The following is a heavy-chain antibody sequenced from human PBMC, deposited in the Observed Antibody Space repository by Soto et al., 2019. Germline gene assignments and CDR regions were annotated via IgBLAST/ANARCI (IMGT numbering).Heavy chain of an antibody. CDR3: ARDSVVTAIYGMDV. D-gene: IGHD2-21*02. CDR2: IKQDGSEK. V-gene: IGHV3-7*01. CDR1: GFTFSSYW. Sequence: GGSLRLSCAASGFTFSSYWMSWVRQAPGKGLEWVANIKQDGSEKYYVDSVKGRFTISRDNAKNSLYLQMNSLRAEDTAVYYCARDSVVTAIYGMDVWGQGTTVTVSS. J-gene: IGHJ6*02.